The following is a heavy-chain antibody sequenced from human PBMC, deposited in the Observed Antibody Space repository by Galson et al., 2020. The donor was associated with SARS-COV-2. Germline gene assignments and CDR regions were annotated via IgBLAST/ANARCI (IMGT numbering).Heavy chain of an antibody. J-gene: IGHJ6*03. Sequence: ASVTVSCKASGYRFRLYAMHWVRQAPGQGLAWTGWINTNNGNPTYAQGFTGRFVFSLDTSTSTAFLQISSLKAEDTAVYYCARLNYCTGDRCPPVDHYYMDVWGKGTTVTVSS. D-gene: IGHD2-8*02. CDR1: GYRFRLYA. CDR3: ARLNYCTGDRCPPVDHYYMDV. CDR2: INTNNGNP. V-gene: IGHV7-4-1*02.